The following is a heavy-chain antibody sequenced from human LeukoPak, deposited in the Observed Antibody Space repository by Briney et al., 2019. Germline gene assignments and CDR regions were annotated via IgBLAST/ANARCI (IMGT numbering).Heavy chain of an antibody. CDR3: ATALRGVGF. V-gene: IGHV3-15*01. Sequence: PGGSLRLSCAASGITFISAWMNWVRQAPGKGLAWVGRIKSKTDGGTAEHAAPVKGRFIISRDDSKNMLYLQMNSLNSDDTGVYYCATALRGVGFWGQGTLVTVPS. CDR2: IKSKTDGGTA. D-gene: IGHD3-3*01. J-gene: IGHJ4*02. CDR1: GITFISAW.